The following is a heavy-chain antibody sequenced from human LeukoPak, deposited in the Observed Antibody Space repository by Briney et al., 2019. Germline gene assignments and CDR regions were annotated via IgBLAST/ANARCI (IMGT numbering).Heavy chain of an antibody. CDR2: ISSSGSTI. J-gene: IGHJ4*02. V-gene: IGHV3-48*03. CDR3: ARDLYSYYDSSGYYGGFDY. CDR1: GFTFNTYE. D-gene: IGHD3-22*01. Sequence: PGGSLRLSCAASGFTFNTYEMYWVRQAPGKGLEWISYISSSGSTIYYADSVKGRFTISRDNAKNSLYLQMNSLRAEDTAVYYCARDLYSYYDSSGYYGGFDYWGQGTLVTVSS.